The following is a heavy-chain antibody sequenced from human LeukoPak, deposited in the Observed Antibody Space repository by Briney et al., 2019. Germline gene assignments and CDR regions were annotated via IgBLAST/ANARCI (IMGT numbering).Heavy chain of an antibody. Sequence: AGGSLRLSCAASGFTFSSYSMNWVRQAPGEGLEWVSSISSSSSYIYYADSVKGRFTISRDNAKNSLYLQMNSLRAEDTAVYYCARDGGSGWIYYYYYGMDVWGQGTTVTVSS. D-gene: IGHD3-10*01. CDR1: GFTFSSYS. J-gene: IGHJ6*02. CDR3: ARDGGSGWIYYYYYGMDV. V-gene: IGHV3-21*01. CDR2: ISSSSSYI.